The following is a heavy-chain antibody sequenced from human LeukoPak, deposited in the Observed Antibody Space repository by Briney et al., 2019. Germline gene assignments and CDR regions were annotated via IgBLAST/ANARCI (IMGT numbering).Heavy chain of an antibody. J-gene: IGHJ3*02. Sequence: NSSETLSLTCTVSGGSISTYYWSWIRQPPGKGLEWIGYIFYSGSTNYNPSLKSRVTISVDTSKNQFSLKLSSVTAADTAVYYCARVVGSPHAFDIWGQGTMVTVSS. CDR2: IFYSGST. D-gene: IGHD6-13*01. CDR3: ARVVGSPHAFDI. CDR1: GGSISTYY. V-gene: IGHV4-59*12.